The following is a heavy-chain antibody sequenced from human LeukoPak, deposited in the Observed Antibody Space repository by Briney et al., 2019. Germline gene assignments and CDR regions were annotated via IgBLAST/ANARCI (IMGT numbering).Heavy chain of an antibody. D-gene: IGHD6-13*01. J-gene: IGHJ6*03. CDR2: IYYTGST. CDR3: ARTTEAHSWRTRYYDYYMDV. Sequence: SETLSLTCSVSAGSISTYYWTWVRQPPGKGLEWIGYIYYTGSTNYNPSLKSRVSISVDTSKNQFSLKLSSVTAADTAVYYCARTTEAHSWRTRYYDYYMDVWGKGTTVTVSS. CDR1: AGSISTYY. V-gene: IGHV4-59*01.